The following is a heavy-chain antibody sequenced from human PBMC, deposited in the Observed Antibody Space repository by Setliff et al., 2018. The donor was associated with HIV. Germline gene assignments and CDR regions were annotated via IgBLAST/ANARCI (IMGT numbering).Heavy chain of an antibody. D-gene: IGHD1-26*01. Sequence: ASVKVSCKASGYTFTSYYMHWVRQAPGQGLEWTGMINPSDGSTRYAQKLQGRVTMTRDTSTTTVYMELRSLRSEDTAVYYCARGRHSGTYEAFDIWGPGTMVTVSS. J-gene: IGHJ3*02. CDR3: ARGRHSGTYEAFDI. CDR2: INPSDGST. V-gene: IGHV1-46*01. CDR1: GYTFTSYY.